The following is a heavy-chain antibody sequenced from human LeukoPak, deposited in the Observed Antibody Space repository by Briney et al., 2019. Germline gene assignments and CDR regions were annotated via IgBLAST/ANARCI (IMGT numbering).Heavy chain of an antibody. V-gene: IGHV4-38-2*02. CDR2: IYHSGST. J-gene: IGHJ4*02. CDR3: ARAPTDFWSGISDRFDY. D-gene: IGHD3-3*01. CDR1: GYSISSGYY. Sequence: SQTLSLTCTVSGYSISSGYYWGWIRQPPGKGLEWIGSIYHSGSTYYNPSLKSRVTISVDTSKDQFSLKLSSVTAADTAVYYCARAPTDFWSGISDRFDYWGQGTLVTVSS.